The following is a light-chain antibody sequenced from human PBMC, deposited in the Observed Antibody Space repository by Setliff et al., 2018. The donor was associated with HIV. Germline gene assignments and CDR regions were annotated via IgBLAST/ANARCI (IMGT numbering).Light chain of an antibody. J-gene: IGLJ1*01. CDR2: YDS. CDR3: SSYAGSNNYV. Sequence: SYELTQPPSVSVAPGKTARITCGGNNIGSKSVHWYQQKPGQAPVLVISYDSDRPSGIPERFSGSNSGNTASLTVSGLQAEDEADYYCSSYAGSNNYVFGTGTKVTVL. CDR1: NIGSKS. V-gene: IGLV3-21*01.